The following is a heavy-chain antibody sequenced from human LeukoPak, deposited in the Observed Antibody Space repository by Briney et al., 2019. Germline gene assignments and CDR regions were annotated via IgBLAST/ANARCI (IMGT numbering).Heavy chain of an antibody. Sequence: GESLKISCKGSGYSFTSYWIGWVRQMPGKGLEWMGIIYPGDSDTRYSPSLQGQVTISADKSISTAYLQWSSLKASDTAMYYCARQLRYYDSSGYGTNDYWGQGTLVTVSS. D-gene: IGHD3-22*01. V-gene: IGHV5-51*01. J-gene: IGHJ4*02. CDR2: IYPGDSDT. CDR1: GYSFTSYW. CDR3: ARQLRYYDSSGYGTNDY.